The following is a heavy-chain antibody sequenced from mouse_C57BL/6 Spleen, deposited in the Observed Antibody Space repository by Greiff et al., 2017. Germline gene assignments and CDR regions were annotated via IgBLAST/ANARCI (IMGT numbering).Heavy chain of an antibody. CDR2: ISDGGSYT. V-gene: IGHV5-4*01. CDR3: ARDAVPDY. Sequence: EVMLVESGGGLVKPGGSLKLSCAASGFTFSSYAMSWVRQTPEKRLEWVATISDGGSYTYYPDNVKGRFTISRDNAKNNLYLQMSHLKAEDTAMYYCARDAVPDYWGQGTTLTVSS. D-gene: IGHD1-1*01. J-gene: IGHJ2*01. CDR1: GFTFSSYA.